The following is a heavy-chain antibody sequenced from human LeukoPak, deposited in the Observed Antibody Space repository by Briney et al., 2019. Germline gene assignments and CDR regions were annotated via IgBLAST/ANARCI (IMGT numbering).Heavy chain of an antibody. Sequence: SVKVSCKASGGTFSSYAISWVRQAPGQGLEWMGGIIPIFGTANYAQKFQGRVTITADKSTSTAYMELSSLRSEDTAVYYCARRIQLWSDAFDIWGQGTMVTVSS. CDR2: IIPIFGTA. J-gene: IGHJ3*02. CDR1: GGTFSSYA. CDR3: ARRIQLWSDAFDI. D-gene: IGHD5-18*01. V-gene: IGHV1-69*06.